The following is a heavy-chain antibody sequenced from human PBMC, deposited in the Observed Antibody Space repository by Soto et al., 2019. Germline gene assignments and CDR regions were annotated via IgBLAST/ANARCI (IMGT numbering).Heavy chain of an antibody. CDR2: VSSSSTYT. J-gene: IGHJ4*02. Sequence: QLVESGGGLVKPGGSLRLSCAASGFIFSDYYMTWIRQAPGKGLEWVSYVSSSSTYTNYADSVKGRFTISRDNAKNSLSLQMNSLRAEDTAVYYCARVEQQLPYYFDYWGQGVLVTVSS. D-gene: IGHD6-13*01. V-gene: IGHV3-11*05. CDR1: GFIFSDYY. CDR3: ARVEQQLPYYFDY.